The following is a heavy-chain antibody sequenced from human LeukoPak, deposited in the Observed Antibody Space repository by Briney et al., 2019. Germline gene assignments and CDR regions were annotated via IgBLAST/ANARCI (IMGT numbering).Heavy chain of an antibody. CDR1: GGSFSGYY. D-gene: IGHD2-2*01. Sequence: SETLSLTCAVYGGSFSGYYWSWIRQPPGKGLEWIGEINHSGSTNYNPSLKSRVTISVDTSKNQFSLKLSSVTAADTAVYYCARGPLIVVPAANLNWFDPWGQGTLVTVSS. V-gene: IGHV4-34*01. CDR3: ARGPLIVVPAANLNWFDP. J-gene: IGHJ5*02. CDR2: INHSGST.